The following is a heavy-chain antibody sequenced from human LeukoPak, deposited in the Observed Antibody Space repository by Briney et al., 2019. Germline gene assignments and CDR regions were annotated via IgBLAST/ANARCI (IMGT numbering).Heavy chain of an antibody. CDR2: ISSSGSTI. V-gene: IGHV3-11*04. D-gene: IGHD3-3*01. CDR1: GFTFSDYY. J-gene: IGHJ4*02. Sequence: GGSLRLSCAASGFTFSDYYMSWIRQAPGKGLEWVSYISSSGSTIYYADSVKGRFTISRDNAKNSLYLQMNSLRAEDTAVYYCARDSEYYDFWSGYHHFDYWGQGTLVTVSS. CDR3: ARDSEYYDFWSGYHHFDY.